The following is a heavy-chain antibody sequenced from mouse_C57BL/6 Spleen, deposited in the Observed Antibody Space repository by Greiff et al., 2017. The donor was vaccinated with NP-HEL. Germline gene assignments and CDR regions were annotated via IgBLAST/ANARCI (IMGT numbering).Heavy chain of an antibody. V-gene: IGHV1-7*01. D-gene: IGHD1-1*01. J-gene: IGHJ2*01. CDR1: GYTFTSYW. Sequence: QVQLKESGAELAKPGASVKLSCKASGYTFTSYWMHWVKQRPGQGLEWIGYINPSSGYTKYNQKFKDKATLTADKSSSTAYMQLSSLTYEDSAVYYCARSPLLDYGKDYFDYWGQGTTLTVSS. CDR3: ARSPLLDYGKDYFDY. CDR2: INPSSGYT.